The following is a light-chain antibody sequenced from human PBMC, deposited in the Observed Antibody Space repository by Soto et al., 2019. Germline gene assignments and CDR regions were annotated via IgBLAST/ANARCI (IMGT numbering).Light chain of an antibody. Sequence: IQLTQSPSCLSASVGDSVTITCRANQDISNYLAWYQQKPGKAPKFLLYATSTFQSGVPSRFSGSGSGTQFTLTISSLQPEDFATYYCQQVNSYPLTCGGGTKGDIK. CDR1: QDISNY. V-gene: IGKV1-9*01. J-gene: IGKJ4*01. CDR2: ATS. CDR3: QQVNSYPLT.